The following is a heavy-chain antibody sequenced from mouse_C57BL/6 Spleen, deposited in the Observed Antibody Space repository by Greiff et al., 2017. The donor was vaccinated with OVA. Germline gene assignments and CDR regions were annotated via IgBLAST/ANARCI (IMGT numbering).Heavy chain of an antibody. D-gene: IGHD4-1*02. CDR2: ISSGGSYT. CDR1: GFTFSSYG. J-gene: IGHJ4*01. V-gene: IGHV5-6*01. Sequence: EVQLVESGGDLVKPGGSLKLSCAASGFTFSSYGMSWVRQTPDKRLEWVATISSGGSYTYYPDSVKGRFTISRDNAKNTMYLQRSSLKSEDTARYYGARQPNWDEEIYAMDYWGQGTSVTVSS. CDR3: ARQPNWDEEIYAMDY.